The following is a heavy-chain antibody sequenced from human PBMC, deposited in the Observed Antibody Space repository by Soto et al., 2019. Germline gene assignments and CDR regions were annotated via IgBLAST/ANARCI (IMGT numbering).Heavy chain of an antibody. CDR3: TTGVSGWYRIDEYD. CDR2: ISWNRGHT. CDR1: GFTFDDYD. D-gene: IGHD6-19*01. Sequence: EVQLVESGGGLVQPGRSLRLSCAASGFTFDDYDMHWVRQPPGKGLEWVSGISWNRGHTGYADSVEGRFTISRDDSKNTLYLQMNSLKTEDTAVYYCTTGVSGWYRIDEYDWGQETLVTFSS. J-gene: IGHJ4*02. V-gene: IGHV3-9*01.